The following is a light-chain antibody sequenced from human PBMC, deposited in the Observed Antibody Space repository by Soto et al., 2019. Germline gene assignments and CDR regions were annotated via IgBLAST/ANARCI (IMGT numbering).Light chain of an antibody. J-gene: IGKJ1*01. CDR3: QQYGSSGT. V-gene: IGKV3-20*01. CDR1: QSVSSD. CDR2: GAS. Sequence: ERVMTQSPATASVSPGERATLSCRASQSVSSDLAWYQHKPGQAPRLLIYGASNRATGIPDRFSGSGSGTDFTLTISRLEPEDIGVYNCQQYGSSGTSGQGTKVDI.